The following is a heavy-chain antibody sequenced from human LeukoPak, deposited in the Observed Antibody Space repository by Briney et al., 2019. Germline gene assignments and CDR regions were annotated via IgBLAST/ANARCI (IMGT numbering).Heavy chain of an antibody. Sequence: PSETLSLTCTVSGGSISSYYWSWIRQPPGKGLEWIGSVHYNGSTCYNPSLGGRVIMSIDTSKNQFSLKLTSVTAADTAMYYCARDRGVPRPYYFDQWGQGTLVTVSS. CDR3: ARDRGVPRPYYFDQ. V-gene: IGHV4-59*12. CDR2: VHYNGST. D-gene: IGHD3-10*01. J-gene: IGHJ4*02. CDR1: GGSISSYY.